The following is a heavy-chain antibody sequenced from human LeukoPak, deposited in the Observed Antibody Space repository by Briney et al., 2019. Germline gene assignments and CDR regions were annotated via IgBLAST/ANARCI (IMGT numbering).Heavy chain of an antibody. CDR2: ISGSGGST. CDR3: VKDLNWGSYRYPDY. V-gene: IGHV3-23*01. D-gene: IGHD3-16*02. Sequence: GGSLRLSCAASGFTFSNYAMNWVRQAPGKGLEWVSVISGSGGSTNYVDSVKGRFTISRDNSQNMVYLQMNSLRAEDTAIYYCVKDLNWGSYRYPDYWGQGTLVTVSS. J-gene: IGHJ4*02. CDR1: GFTFSNYA.